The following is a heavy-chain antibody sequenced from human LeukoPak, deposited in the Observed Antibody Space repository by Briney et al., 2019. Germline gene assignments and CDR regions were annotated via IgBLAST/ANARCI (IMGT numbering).Heavy chain of an antibody. CDR3: ARVTFLVGNTHFEY. CDR1: GYTFTGYY. CDR2: INPNSGGT. Sequence: ASVKVSCKASGYTFTGYYMHWVRQAPGQGLEWMGWINPNSGGTNYAQKFQGRVTMTRDTSISTAYMELSRLRSDDTAVYYCARVTFLVGNTHFEYWGQGTLVTVSS. D-gene: IGHD2-8*02. J-gene: IGHJ4*02. V-gene: IGHV1-2*02.